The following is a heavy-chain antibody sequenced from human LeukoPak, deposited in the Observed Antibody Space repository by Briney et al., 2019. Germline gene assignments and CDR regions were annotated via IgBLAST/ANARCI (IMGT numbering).Heavy chain of an antibody. CDR2: ITNNRRSE. Sequence: PGGSLTLSCAASGHTYSSHGMHCARQSPGEGLVGVAAITNNRRSESYADSVMGRFTTYRNNSKNTVYLQMNSLIAEDTAVYYCAKGLFVSAYKNFFDYWGRGTLVTVSS. J-gene: IGHJ4*02. CDR1: GHTYSSHG. V-gene: IGHV3-30*18. CDR3: AKGLFVSAYKNFFDY. D-gene: IGHD3-16*01.